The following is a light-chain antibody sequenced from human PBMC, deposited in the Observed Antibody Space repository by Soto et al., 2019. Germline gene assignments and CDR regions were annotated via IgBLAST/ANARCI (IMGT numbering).Light chain of an antibody. CDR2: GVS. CDR1: SSDVGGYDF. V-gene: IGLV2-14*01. Sequence: QSVLTQPASVSGSPGQSITISCTGTSSDVGGYDFVSWYQQHPGKAPKLLIYGVSRRPSSFSNRFSGSKSANTASLTISELQAEDAADYYCLSYSSTSTLYVFGTGTKVTVL. CDR3: LSYSSTSTLYV. J-gene: IGLJ1*01.